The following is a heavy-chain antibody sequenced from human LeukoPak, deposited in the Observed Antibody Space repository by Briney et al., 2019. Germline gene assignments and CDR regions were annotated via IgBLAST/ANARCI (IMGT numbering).Heavy chain of an antibody. CDR3: ARRFNSVWYFDY. J-gene: IGHJ4*02. V-gene: IGHV4-59*08. CDR2: TYYSGTT. CDR1: GGSISSHS. D-gene: IGHD6-19*01. Sequence: SSETLSLTCNVSGGSISSHSWNWIRQSQGKGREWIGYTYYSGTTNYSPSLKSRVTISLDTYKNQISLRLNSVTAADTAVYFCARRFNSVWYFDYWGQGTLVTVSS.